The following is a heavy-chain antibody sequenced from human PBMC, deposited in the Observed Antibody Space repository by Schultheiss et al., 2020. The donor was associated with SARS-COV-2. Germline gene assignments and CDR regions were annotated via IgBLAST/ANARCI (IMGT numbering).Heavy chain of an antibody. D-gene: IGHD6-19*01. J-gene: IGHJ5*02. CDR1: GYTFTGYY. CDR2: MNPNSGNT. V-gene: IGHV1-8*02. Sequence: ASVKVSCKASGYTFTGYYMHWVRQAPGQGLEWMGWMNPNSGNTGYAQKFQGRVTMTRNTSISTAYMELSSLRAEDTAVYYCAKGEKVNSNSGWSNWFDPWGQGALVTVSS. CDR3: AKGEKVNSNSGWSNWFDP.